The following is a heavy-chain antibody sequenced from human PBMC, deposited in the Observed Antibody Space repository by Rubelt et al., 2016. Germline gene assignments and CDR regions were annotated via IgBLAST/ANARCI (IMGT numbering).Heavy chain of an antibody. J-gene: IGHJ4*02. Sequence: VQLVESGGGMVKPGGSLRLSCAASGFVFSDHYMDWVRQAPGKGLEWVSDIIGSGHSVHYTDSVRGRFTISRDNAKSSLHLQMNSLRVEDTAGYYCARGEYYDIPGCWGQGTLVTGSS. CDR2: IIGSGHSV. CDR3: ARGEYYDIPGC. CDR1: GFVFSDHY. D-gene: IGHD3-16*01. V-gene: IGHV3-11*04.